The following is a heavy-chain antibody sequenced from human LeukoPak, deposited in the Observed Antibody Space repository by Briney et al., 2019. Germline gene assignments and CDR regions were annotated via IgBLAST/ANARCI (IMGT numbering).Heavy chain of an antibody. D-gene: IGHD6-19*01. CDR1: GGSISSSSYY. V-gene: IGHV4-39*06. CDR2: MYYSGST. CDR3: AREGHEGAVAGTAFDI. Sequence: SETLSITCTVSGGSISSSSYYWGWIRQPPGKGLEWIGSMYYSGSTYYNPSLKSRVTISVDTSKNQFTLKLSSVTAADTAVYYCAREGHEGAVAGTAFDIWGQGTMVTVSS. J-gene: IGHJ3*02.